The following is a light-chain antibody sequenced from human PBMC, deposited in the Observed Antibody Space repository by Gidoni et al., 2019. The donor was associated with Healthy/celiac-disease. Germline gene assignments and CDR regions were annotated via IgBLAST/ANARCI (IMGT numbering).Light chain of an antibody. CDR1: QSVSSSY. CDR2: GAS. J-gene: IGKJ5*01. Sequence: EIVLTQSPGTLSLSPGESATLSCRASQSVSSSYLAWYQQKPGQAPRLLLDGASSRATGIPDRFSGSGSGTDFTLTISRLEPEDFAVYYCQQYGSSPPEITFGQGTRLEIK. CDR3: QQYGSSPPEIT. V-gene: IGKV3-20*01.